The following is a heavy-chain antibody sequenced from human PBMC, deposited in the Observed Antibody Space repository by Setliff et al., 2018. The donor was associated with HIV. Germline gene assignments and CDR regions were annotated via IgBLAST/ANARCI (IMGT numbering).Heavy chain of an antibody. CDR1: GFTFSDYW. J-gene: IGHJ1*01. V-gene: IGHV3-20*04. Sequence: GGSLRLSCTASGFTFSDYWMHWVRRGPGKGLEWVSHINWNGQTSGYADSVRGRFTVSRDNAKNVLYLQMNNLGAEDTAVYYCAQAQTSVSGSYYQYLQHWGQGTLVTVSS. CDR2: INWNGQTS. D-gene: IGHD3-10*01. CDR3: AQAQTSVSGSYYQYLQH.